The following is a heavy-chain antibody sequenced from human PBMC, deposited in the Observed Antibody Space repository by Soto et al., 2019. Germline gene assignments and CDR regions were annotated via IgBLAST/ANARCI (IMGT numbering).Heavy chain of an antibody. D-gene: IGHD2-21*01. V-gene: IGHV3-48*03. Sequence: EVKLVESGGDLVQPGGSLRLSCTASGFDFSGSEMNWFRQTPGKGLEWLAYITGSGGAVFHADSVKGRFSISRDNAQNSLFLEMNALTADDAGVYYCAKVAPFILGSPIWGQGTLVTVSS. CDR2: ITGSGGAV. CDR3: AKVAPFILGSPI. CDR1: GFDFSGSE. J-gene: IGHJ4*02.